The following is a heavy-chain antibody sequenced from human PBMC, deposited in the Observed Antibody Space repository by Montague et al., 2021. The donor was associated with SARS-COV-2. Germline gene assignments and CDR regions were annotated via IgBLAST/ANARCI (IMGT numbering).Heavy chain of an antibody. CDR3: AKEQWKGPGTSLVAFDV. Sequence: SLRLSCATSGFPFLDYTIHWVRQYPGKGLEWVAVMWSDGTSKYYRDSVEGRFTISRDSSRSTVSLQMSSLRDEDTAVYYCAKEQWKGPGTSLVAFDVWGQGTMVTVSS. D-gene: IGHD3-10*01. V-gene: IGHV3-33*06. J-gene: IGHJ3*01. CDR2: MWSDGTSK. CDR1: GFPFLDYT.